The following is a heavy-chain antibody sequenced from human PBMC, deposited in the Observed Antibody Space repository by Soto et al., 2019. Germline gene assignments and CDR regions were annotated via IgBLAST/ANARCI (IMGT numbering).Heavy chain of an antibody. Sequence: QVQLVESGGGVVQPGRSLRLSCAASGFTFSRYGMHWVRQAPGKGLEWVAVIWHDGSKKYYVDSVEGRFTISRDNSKNTLYLLMTSLRAEDTGVYYRARGYFAGLLGEPGAFDIWGQGTMVTVSS. CDR1: GFTFSRYG. J-gene: IGHJ3*02. CDR3: ARGYFAGLLGEPGAFDI. D-gene: IGHD3-9*01. CDR2: IWHDGSKK. V-gene: IGHV3-33*01.